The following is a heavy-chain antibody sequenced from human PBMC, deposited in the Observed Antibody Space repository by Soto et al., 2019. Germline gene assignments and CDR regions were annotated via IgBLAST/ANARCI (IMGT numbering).Heavy chain of an antibody. Sequence: SVKVSCKASGGTFSSYAIGWVRQAPGQGLEWMGGIIPIFGTANYAQKFQGRVTITADKSTSTAYKELSSLRSEDTAVYYCARVPTPYDYVWGSYPSFYFDYW. CDR2: IIPIFGTA. D-gene: IGHD3-16*02. J-gene: IGHJ4*01. V-gene: IGHV1-69*06. CDR3: ARVPTPYDYVWGSYPSFYFDY. CDR1: GGTFSSYA.